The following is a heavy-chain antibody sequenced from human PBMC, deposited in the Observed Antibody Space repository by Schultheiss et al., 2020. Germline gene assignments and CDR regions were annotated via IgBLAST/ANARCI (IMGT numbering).Heavy chain of an antibody. V-gene: IGHV3-30*18. J-gene: IGHJ4*02. D-gene: IGHD2-2*01. CDR1: GFTFSSYG. CDR2: ISYDGSNK. CDR3: AKEWGYCSSTSCSSDYYFDY. Sequence: GESLKISCAASGFTFSSYGMHWVRQAPGKGLEWVAVISYDGSNKYYADSVKGRFTISRDNSKNTLYLQMNSLRAEDTAVYYCAKEWGYCSSTSCSSDYYFDYWGQGTLVTVSS.